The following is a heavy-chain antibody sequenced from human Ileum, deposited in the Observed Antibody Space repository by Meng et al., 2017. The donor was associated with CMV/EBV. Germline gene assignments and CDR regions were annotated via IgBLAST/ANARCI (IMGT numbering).Heavy chain of an antibody. J-gene: IGHJ5*02. V-gene: IGHV4-4*07. CDR1: GGSLTSYY. CDR2: IHPTGTT. Sequence: QLQLQEPGPRLLQPSETLSLTCTVTGGSLTSYYWTRIRQPAGKGLEWIGRIHPTGTTDDNPSLRSRVSMSLDKSKNQFSLKLTSVTAADTAVYYCARAAARGVPVDLWGQGTLVTASS. CDR3: ARAAARGVPVDL. D-gene: IGHD3-10*01.